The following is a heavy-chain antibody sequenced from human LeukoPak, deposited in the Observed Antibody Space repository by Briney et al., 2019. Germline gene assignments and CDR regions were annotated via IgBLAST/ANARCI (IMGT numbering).Heavy chain of an antibody. J-gene: IGHJ4*02. V-gene: IGHV3-53*01. CDR2: IYSGGST. CDR1: GFTVSSNY. D-gene: IGHD1-26*01. Sequence: PGGSLRLSCAASGFTVSSNYMSWVRQAPGKGLEWVSVIYSGGSTYYADSVKGRFTISRDNSKNTLYLQMNSLRAEDTAVYYCAKPIVGATRVGYFDYWGQGTLVTVSS. CDR3: AKPIVGATRVGYFDY.